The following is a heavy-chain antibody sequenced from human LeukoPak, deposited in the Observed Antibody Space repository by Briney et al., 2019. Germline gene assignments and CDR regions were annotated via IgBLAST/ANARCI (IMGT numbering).Heavy chain of an antibody. CDR1: GFTFSSYA. V-gene: IGHV3-64*01. J-gene: IGHJ6*03. Sequence: PGGSLRLSCAASGFTFSSYAMHWVRQAPGKGLEYVSAISSNGGSTYYANSVKGRFTISRDNSKNTLYLQMGSLRAEDMAVYHCARWGRDTMVRGVISSYYYYYMDVWGKGTTVTVSS. D-gene: IGHD3-10*01. CDR2: ISSNGGST. CDR3: ARWGRDTMVRGVISSYYYYYMDV.